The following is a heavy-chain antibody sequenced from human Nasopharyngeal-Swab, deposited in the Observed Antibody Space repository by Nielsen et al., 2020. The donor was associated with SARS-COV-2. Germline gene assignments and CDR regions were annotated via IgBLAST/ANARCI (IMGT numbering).Heavy chain of an antibody. CDR1: GFTFSSYS. V-gene: IGHV3-48*04. D-gene: IGHD2-15*01. CDR2: ISSSSSTI. Sequence: GGSLRLSCAASGFTFSSYSMNWVRQAPGKGLEWVSYISSSSSTIYCADSVKGRFTISRDNAKNSLYLQMNSLRAEDTAVYYCARGRWNYYYYYGMDVWGQGTTVTVSS. J-gene: IGHJ6*02. CDR3: ARGRWNYYYYYGMDV.